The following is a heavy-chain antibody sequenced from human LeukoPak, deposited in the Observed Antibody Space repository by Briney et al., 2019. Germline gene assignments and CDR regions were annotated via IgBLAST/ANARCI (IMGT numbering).Heavy chain of an antibody. V-gene: IGHV4-30-2*01. CDR1: GGSISSGGYS. CDR3: ARATYSSGPAYYFDY. J-gene: IGHJ4*02. Sequence: PSQTLSLTCAVSGGSISSGGYSWSWIRQPPGKGLEWIGYIYHSGSTYYNPSLKSRVTISADRSKNQFSLKLSSVTAADTAVYYCARATYSSGPAYYFDYWGQGTLVTVSS. D-gene: IGHD6-19*01. CDR2: IYHSGST.